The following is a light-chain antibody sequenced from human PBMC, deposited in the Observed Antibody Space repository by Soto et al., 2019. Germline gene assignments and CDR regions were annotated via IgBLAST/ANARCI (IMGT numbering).Light chain of an antibody. V-gene: IGLV2-8*01. Sequence: QSVLTQPPSASVSPGQSVTISCTGTSSDVGGYNYVSWYQQHPGKAPKLMIYEVSKRPSGVPDRFSGSKSGNTASLTVSGLQAEDEADYYCSSYAGSNNFDVFGTGTKVTVL. CDR1: SSDVGGYNY. J-gene: IGLJ1*01. CDR3: SSYAGSNNFDV. CDR2: EVS.